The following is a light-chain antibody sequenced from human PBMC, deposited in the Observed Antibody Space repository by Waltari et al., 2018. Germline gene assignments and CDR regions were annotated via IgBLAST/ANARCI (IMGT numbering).Light chain of an antibody. Sequence: DIQITQSPSSLSASVGDRVTITCRPSQNVRTYVHWYQQKPGKAPKLLIYSASTLQSDVPSRFSGSGSGTEFTLTISSLQPEDFATYFCQQSYDAPPTFGQGTRLEI. J-gene: IGKJ5*01. CDR1: QNVRTY. CDR2: SAS. V-gene: IGKV1-39*01. CDR3: QQSYDAPPT.